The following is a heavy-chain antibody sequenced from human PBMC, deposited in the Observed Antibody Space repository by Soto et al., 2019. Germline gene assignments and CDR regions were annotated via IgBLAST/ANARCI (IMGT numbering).Heavy chain of an antibody. CDR3: ARIPGSDYSDHHDY. D-gene: IGHD4-17*01. Sequence: PSETLSLTCAVYGGSFSGYHWTWIRQAPGRGLDWIGEITHRGSPTYKSSLKSRLTISVDTSKNQFSLNLRSVTAADTAVYYCARIPGSDYSDHHDYWAQGTLVTVSS. CDR1: GGSFSGYH. J-gene: IGHJ4*02. V-gene: IGHV4-34*01. CDR2: ITHRGSP.